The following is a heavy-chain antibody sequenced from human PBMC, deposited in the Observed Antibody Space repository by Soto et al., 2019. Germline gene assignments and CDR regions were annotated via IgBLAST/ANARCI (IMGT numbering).Heavy chain of an antibody. Sequence: GGSLRLSCAASGFTFRSYSMNWVRQAPGKGLEWISYISSSSSTISYGDSVKGRFAISRDNARNSLSLQMNSLRDEDTAVYYCARLIIVTGGEAFDIWGEGTMVTVSS. V-gene: IGHV3-48*02. CDR3: ARLIIVTGGEAFDI. D-gene: IGHD2-2*01. CDR1: GFTFRSYS. J-gene: IGHJ3*02. CDR2: ISSSSSTI.